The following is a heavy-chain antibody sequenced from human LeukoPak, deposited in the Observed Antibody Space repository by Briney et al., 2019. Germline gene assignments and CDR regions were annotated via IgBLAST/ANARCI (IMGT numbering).Heavy chain of an antibody. V-gene: IGHV4-4*02. CDR1: GGSLSSGNW. J-gene: IGHJ4*02. Sequence: SETLSLTCAVSGGSLSSGNWWSWVRQPPGKGLEWIGEIYHSGSTNYNPSLKSRVTISVDKSKNQFSLKLSSVTAADTAVYYCARRVRGENFDYWGQGTLVTVSS. CDR2: IYHSGST. D-gene: IGHD3-10*01. CDR3: ARRVRGENFDY.